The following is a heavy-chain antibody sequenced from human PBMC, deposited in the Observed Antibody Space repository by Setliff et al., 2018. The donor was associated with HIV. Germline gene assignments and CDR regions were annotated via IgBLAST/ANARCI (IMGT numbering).Heavy chain of an antibody. V-gene: IGHV1-2*06. Sequence: ASVKVSCKASGYKFTGHYVHWVRQAPGQGLQWMGRINPDNSLTTYAEYFEGRVTLTRDTSTNTAYMELRRLRSDDTAIYFCARKKIGWDTYSVVNYFDPWGQGTLVTVSS. CDR3: ARKKIGWDTYSVVNYFDP. D-gene: IGHD2-21*01. CDR1: GYKFTGHY. J-gene: IGHJ5*02. CDR2: INPDNSLT.